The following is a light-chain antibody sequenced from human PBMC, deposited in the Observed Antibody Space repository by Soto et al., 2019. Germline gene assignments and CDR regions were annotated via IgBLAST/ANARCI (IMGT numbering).Light chain of an antibody. CDR3: QHYNNWPPWT. V-gene: IGKV3-15*01. CDR1: QRISSN. J-gene: IGKJ1*01. CDR2: GAS. Sequence: EVVMTQSPATLSVSPGERATLSCRASQRISSNLAWYQQRRGQAPRLPIYGASTRAPGIPARFSGSGSETEFTLTISSLQSEDFAVYYCQHYNNWPPWTFGQGTKVEIK.